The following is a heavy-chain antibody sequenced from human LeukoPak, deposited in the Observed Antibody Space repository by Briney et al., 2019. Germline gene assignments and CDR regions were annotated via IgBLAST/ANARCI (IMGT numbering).Heavy chain of an antibody. CDR1: GYTFTGYY. J-gene: IGHJ4*02. CDR3: AREQGYSYGPLAPDY. D-gene: IGHD5-18*01. Sequence: GASVKVSCKXSGYTFTGYYMHWVRQAPGQGLEWMGRINPNSGGTNYSQKFQGRVTMTRDTSISTAYMELSRLRSDDTAVYYCAREQGYSYGPLAPDYWGQGTLVTVSS. CDR2: INPNSGGT. V-gene: IGHV1-2*06.